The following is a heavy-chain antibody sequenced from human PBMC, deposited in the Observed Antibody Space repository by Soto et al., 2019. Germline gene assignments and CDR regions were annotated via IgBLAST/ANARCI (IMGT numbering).Heavy chain of an antibody. V-gene: IGHV1-2*04. J-gene: IGHJ5*02. Sequence: ASVKVSCKASGYTFTGYYMHWVRQAPGQGLEWMGWINPNSGGTNYAQKFQGWVTMTRDTSISTAYMELSRLRSDDTAVYYCARDPVRIVLVQKTAPGFHPWGQETLFPVSS. CDR1: GYTFTGYY. D-gene: IGHD3-22*01. CDR3: ARDPVRIVLVQKTAPGFHP. CDR2: INPNSGGT.